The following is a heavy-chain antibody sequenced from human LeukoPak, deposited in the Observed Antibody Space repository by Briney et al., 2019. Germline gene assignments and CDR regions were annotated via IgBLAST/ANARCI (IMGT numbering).Heavy chain of an antibody. CDR2: INPNSGGT. D-gene: IGHD5-12*01. V-gene: IGHV1-2*02. CDR3: AREYSGYDRDYYYYYMDV. Sequence: ASVKVSCKASGYTFTGYYMHWVRQAPGQGLEWMGWINPNSGGTNYAQKFQGRVTITRDTSISTAYMELSRLRSDDTAVYYCAREYSGYDRDYYYYYMDVWGKGTTVTVSS. CDR1: GYTFTGYY. J-gene: IGHJ6*03.